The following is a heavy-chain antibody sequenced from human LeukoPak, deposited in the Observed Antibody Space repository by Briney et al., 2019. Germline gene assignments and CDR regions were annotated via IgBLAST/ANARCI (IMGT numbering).Heavy chain of an antibody. J-gene: IGHJ1*01. CDR2: IYYTGNT. CDR3: ARPVEMSAYFPH. Sequence: SETLSLTCTVSGVSIRSSSYFWAWIRQPPGKGLEWIGSIYYTGNTHNNPSLKRRVTLSVDTSKNQFSLKLSSVTAADTAVYFCARPVEMSAYFPHWGQGTLVSVSS. V-gene: IGHV4-39*01. D-gene: IGHD5-24*01. CDR1: GVSIRSSSYF.